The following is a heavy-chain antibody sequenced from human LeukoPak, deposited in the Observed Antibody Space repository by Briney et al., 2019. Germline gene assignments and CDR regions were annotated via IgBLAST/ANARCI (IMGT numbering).Heavy chain of an antibody. Sequence: ASVKVSCKASGYTFTSYGISWARQPPGQGLEWMGRISAYNGNTNYAQKLQGRVTMTTDTSTSTAYMELRSLRSDDTAVYYCARDTQNYFGSGTYTEINYGMDVWGQGTTVTVSS. V-gene: IGHV1-18*01. J-gene: IGHJ6*02. CDR1: GYTFTSYG. D-gene: IGHD3-10*01. CDR3: ARDTQNYFGSGTYTEINYGMDV. CDR2: ISAYNGNT.